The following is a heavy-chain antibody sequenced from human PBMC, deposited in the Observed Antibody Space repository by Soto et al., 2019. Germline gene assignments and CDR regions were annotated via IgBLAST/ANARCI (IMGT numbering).Heavy chain of an antibody. CDR2: IYPGDSDT. CDR3: ARDGGRGYSSNSYYYYGMDV. D-gene: IGHD5-18*01. J-gene: IGHJ6*02. V-gene: IGHV5-51*01. Sequence: GESLKISCKGSGYSFTSYWIGWVRQMPGKGLEWMGIIYPGDSDTGYSPSFQGQVTISADKSISTAYLQWSSLKASDTAMYYCARDGGRGYSSNSYYYYGMDVWGQGTTVTVSS. CDR1: GYSFTSYW.